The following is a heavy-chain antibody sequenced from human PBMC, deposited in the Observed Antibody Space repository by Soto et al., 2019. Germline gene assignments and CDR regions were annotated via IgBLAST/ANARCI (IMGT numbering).Heavy chain of an antibody. CDR2: IYHSGST. J-gene: IGHJ4*02. CDR1: GCSISSSNW. CDR3: ARRAVVAEPYYFDY. V-gene: IGHV4-4*02. Sequence: SETLSLTCAVSGCSISSSNWWSWVRQPPGKGLEWIGEIYHSGSTNYNPSLKSRVTISVDKSKNQFSLKLSSVTAADTAVYYCARRAVVAEPYYFDYWGQGTLVTVSS. D-gene: IGHD2-15*01.